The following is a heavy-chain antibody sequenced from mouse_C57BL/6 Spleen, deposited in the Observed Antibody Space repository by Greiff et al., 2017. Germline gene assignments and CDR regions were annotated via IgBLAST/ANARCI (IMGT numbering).Heavy chain of an antibody. J-gene: IGHJ2*01. V-gene: IGHV1-55*01. CDR3: ARWGYDSDGFDY. D-gene: IGHD2-4*01. Sequence: QVQLQQPGAELVKPGASVKMSCKASGYTFTSYWITWVKQRPGQGLEWIGDIYPGSGSTNYNEKFKSKATLTVDTSSSTAYMQLSSLTSEDSAVYYCARWGYDSDGFDYWGKSTTLTVSS. CDR2: IYPGSGST. CDR1: GYTFTSYW.